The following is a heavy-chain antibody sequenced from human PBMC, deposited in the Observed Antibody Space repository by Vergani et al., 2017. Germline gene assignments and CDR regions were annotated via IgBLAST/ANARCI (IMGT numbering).Heavy chain of an antibody. J-gene: IGHJ6*04. Sequence: QVQLVLSGAEVKKPGASVTVSCKASGYTFTSYDINWVRQSTGQGLEWMGWMNPNSGNTGYAQKFEGRVTMTRNTSISTAYMELSSLRSAYTAVYYCARVSWSGYPLPDVWGKGTTVTVSS. CDR2: MNPNSGNT. D-gene: IGHD3-3*01. CDR1: GYTFTSYD. V-gene: IGHV1-8*01. CDR3: ARVSWSGYPLPDV.